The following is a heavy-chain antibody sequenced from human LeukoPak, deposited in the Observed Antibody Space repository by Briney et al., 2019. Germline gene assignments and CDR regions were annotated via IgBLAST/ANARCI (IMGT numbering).Heavy chain of an antibody. D-gene: IGHD6-19*01. Sequence: GGSLRLSCAASGFTFSSYSMNWVRQAPGKGLEWVSSISSSSYIYYADSVKGRFTISRDNAKNSLYLQMNSLRAEDTAVYYCARAKLYSSGWYGPFDYWGQGTLVTVSS. V-gene: IGHV3-21*01. CDR1: GFTFSSYS. CDR3: ARAKLYSSGWYGPFDY. CDR2: ISSSSYI. J-gene: IGHJ4*02.